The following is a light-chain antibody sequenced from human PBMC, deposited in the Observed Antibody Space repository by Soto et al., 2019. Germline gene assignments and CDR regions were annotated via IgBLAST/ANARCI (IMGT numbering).Light chain of an antibody. Sequence: DIQMTQSPSTVSASVGDGVTITCRASQRISTWLAWYQQKPGKAPNLLIYDASTLESGGPSGFSGSGSGTEFTLTISSLQPDDSATYYCQQYNSYPYTFGQGTKLEIK. CDR1: QRISTW. J-gene: IGKJ2*01. CDR2: DAS. V-gene: IGKV1-5*01. CDR3: QQYNSYPYT.